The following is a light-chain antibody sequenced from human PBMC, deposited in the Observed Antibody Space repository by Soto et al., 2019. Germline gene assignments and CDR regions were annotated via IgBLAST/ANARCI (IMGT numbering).Light chain of an antibody. CDR2: GAS. J-gene: IGKJ2*01. Sequence: EIVMTQFPATLSVPPGERATLSCRASQSVRSNLAWYQQKPGQAPRLLIYGASTRATGIPARFSGSGSGTEFSLTISSLQSEDFAVYYCQQYNNWPPKYTFGQGTKLEIK. CDR1: QSVRSN. V-gene: IGKV3-15*01. CDR3: QQYNNWPPKYT.